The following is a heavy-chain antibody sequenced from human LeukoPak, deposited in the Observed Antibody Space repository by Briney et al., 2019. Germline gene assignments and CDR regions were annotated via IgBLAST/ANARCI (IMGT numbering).Heavy chain of an antibody. Sequence: GGSLRLSCAASGFTFSSYSMNWVRQAPGKGLEWVSVIYSGGSTYYADSVKGRFTISRDNSKNTLYLQMSSLRAEDTAVYYCARVGYSYGMRFDYWGQGTLVTVSS. D-gene: IGHD5-18*01. V-gene: IGHV3-66*01. CDR2: IYSGGST. CDR1: GFTFSSYS. J-gene: IGHJ4*02. CDR3: ARVGYSYGMRFDY.